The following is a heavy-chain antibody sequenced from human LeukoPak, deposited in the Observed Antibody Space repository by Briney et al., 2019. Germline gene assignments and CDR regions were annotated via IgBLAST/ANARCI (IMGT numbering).Heavy chain of an antibody. V-gene: IGHV3-7*05. D-gene: IGHD5-24*01. Sequence: GGSLTLSCVASGFTFSSYWMAWVRQAPGKGLEWVANIDQNGSEKYFVDSVKGRFTISRDNAKNSLYLQMNSLRAEDTAVYYCARGQMAGYWGQGTLVTVSS. CDR3: ARGQMAGY. CDR1: GFTFSSYW. CDR2: IDQNGSEK. J-gene: IGHJ4*02.